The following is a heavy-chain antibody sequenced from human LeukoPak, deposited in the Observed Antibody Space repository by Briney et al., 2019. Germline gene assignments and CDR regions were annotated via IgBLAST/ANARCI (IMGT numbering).Heavy chain of an antibody. CDR1: GFTFGDYA. Sequence: GGSLRLSCTASGFTFGDYAMSWFRQAPGKGLEWAGFIRSKAYGGTTEYAASVKGRFTISRDDSKSIAYLQMNSLKTEDTAVYYCAKGGSGSIYYMIDYWGQGTLVTVSS. CDR3: AKGGSGSIYYMIDY. D-gene: IGHD1-26*01. CDR2: IRSKAYGGTT. V-gene: IGHV3-49*03. J-gene: IGHJ4*02.